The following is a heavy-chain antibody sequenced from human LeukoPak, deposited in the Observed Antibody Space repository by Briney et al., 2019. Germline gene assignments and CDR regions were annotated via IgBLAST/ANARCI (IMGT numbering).Heavy chain of an antibody. D-gene: IGHD3/OR15-3a*01. Sequence: PGGSLRLSCAASGFTLSTYSMNWVRQAPAKGLEWVSSISSSSSYMYYADSVKGRFIISRDNAKNSLHLQMNSLRAEDTAVYYCARGGVGLVIIPGWEYDYYGLDVWGQGTTVTVSS. CDR3: ARGGVGLVIIPGWEYDYYGLDV. CDR2: ISSSSSYM. V-gene: IGHV3-21*01. J-gene: IGHJ6*02. CDR1: GFTLSTYS.